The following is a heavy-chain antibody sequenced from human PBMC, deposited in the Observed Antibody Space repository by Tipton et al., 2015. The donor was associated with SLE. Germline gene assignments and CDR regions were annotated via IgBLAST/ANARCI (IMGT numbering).Heavy chain of an antibody. V-gene: IGHV3-43*01. D-gene: IGHD3-3*01. Sequence: SLRLSCAASGFRFDDYTMHWVRQTPGRGLEWVSFISRDGRKTDYADSVKGRFTISRDNSKNTLYLQLGRLRAEDMAVYYCARDSSIGFWSGYYSNWGQGTLVTVSS. J-gene: IGHJ4*02. CDR2: ISRDGRKT. CDR3: ARDSSIGFWSGYYSN. CDR1: GFRFDDYT.